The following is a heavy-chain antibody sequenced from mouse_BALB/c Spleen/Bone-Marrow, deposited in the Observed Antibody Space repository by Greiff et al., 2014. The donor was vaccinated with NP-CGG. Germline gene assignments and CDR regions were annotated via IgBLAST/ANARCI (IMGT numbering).Heavy chain of an antibody. Sequence: KQSGSELVRPGASVKLSCKASGYTFTSYWMHWVKQRHGQGLEWIGNIYPGSGSTNYDEKFKSKGTLTVDTSSSTAYMHLSSLTSEDSAVYYCTRWDYGYMDYWGQGTSATVSS. CDR2: IYPGSGST. CDR1: GYTFTSYW. CDR3: TRWDYGYMDY. V-gene: IGHV1S22*01. D-gene: IGHD1-2*01. J-gene: IGHJ4*01.